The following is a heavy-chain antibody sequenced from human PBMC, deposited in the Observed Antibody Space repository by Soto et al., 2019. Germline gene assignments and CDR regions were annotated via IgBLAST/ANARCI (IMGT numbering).Heavy chain of an antibody. J-gene: IGHJ6*02. V-gene: IGHV4-34*01. CDR1: GGSFSGYY. D-gene: IGHD6-6*01. Sequence: KPSETLSLTCAVYGGSFSGYYWSWIRQPPGKGLEWIGEINHSGSTNYNPSLKSRVTISVDTSKNQFSLKLSSVTAADTAVYYCARGEVVRGGASIAARHYYYYYGMDVWGQGTTVTVS. CDR2: INHSGST. CDR3: ARGEVVRGGASIAARHYYYYYGMDV.